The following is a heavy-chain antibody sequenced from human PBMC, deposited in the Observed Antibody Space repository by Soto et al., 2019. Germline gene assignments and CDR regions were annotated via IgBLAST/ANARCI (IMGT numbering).Heavy chain of an antibody. CDR3: AKDLGDSSCYYYYIDS. Sequence: QPGGSLRLSCAASGFTLSNYALSWVRQAPGKGLEWVSAISISGGSTYYADSVKGRFTISRDSSKNTLHLQMNSLRAEDTAVYDCAKDLGDSSCYYYYIDSWGQGILVTVSS. CDR1: GFTLSNYA. CDR2: ISISGGST. J-gene: IGHJ4*02. D-gene: IGHD3-22*01. V-gene: IGHV3-23*01.